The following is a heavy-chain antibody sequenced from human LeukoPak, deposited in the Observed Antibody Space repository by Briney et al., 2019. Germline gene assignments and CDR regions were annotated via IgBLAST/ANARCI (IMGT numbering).Heavy chain of an antibody. Sequence: GGSLRLSCAASGFTFSSYAMHWVRQAPGKGLEWVGRIKSDVDGGTTYYAAPVKGRFTISRDDSKNTLYLQMNSLKHEDIGVYYCTTEWYGTAEWGRGTLVSVSS. CDR2: IKSDVDGGTT. J-gene: IGHJ4*02. D-gene: IGHD1-1*01. CDR1: GFTFSSYA. CDR3: TTEWYGTAE. V-gene: IGHV3-15*01.